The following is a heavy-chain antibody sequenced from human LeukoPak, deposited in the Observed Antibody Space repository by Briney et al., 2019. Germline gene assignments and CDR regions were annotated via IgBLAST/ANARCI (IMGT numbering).Heavy chain of an antibody. CDR3: ARDRSALRYFDWSQEDDYYGMDV. CDR2: IYYSGST. D-gene: IGHD3-9*01. J-gene: IGHJ6*02. V-gene: IGHV4-59*01. CDR1: GSSISSYY. Sequence: SETLSLTCTVSGSSISSYYWSWIRQPPGKGLEWIGYIYYSGSTNYNPSLKSRVTISVDTSKNQFSLKLSSVTAADTAVYYCARDRSALRYFDWSQEDDYYGMDVWGQGTTVTVSS.